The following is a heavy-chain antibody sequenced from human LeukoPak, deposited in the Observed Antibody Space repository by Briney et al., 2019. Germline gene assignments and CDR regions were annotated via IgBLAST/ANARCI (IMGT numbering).Heavy chain of an antibody. CDR3: ARDRDSYGDYYFFYMDV. CDR2: INPHSGGT. Sequence: ASVKVSCKASGYTFNAYYIHWVRQAPGQGLEWMGWINPHSGGTNSTQKFQDRVTMTRDTSISTVYMELGRLRSDDTAVYYCARDRDSYGDYYFFYMDVWGKGPRSPSP. D-gene: IGHD5-18*01. V-gene: IGHV1-2*02. CDR1: GYTFNAYY. J-gene: IGHJ6*03.